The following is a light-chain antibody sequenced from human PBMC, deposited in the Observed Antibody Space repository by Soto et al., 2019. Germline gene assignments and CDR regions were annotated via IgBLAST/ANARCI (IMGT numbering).Light chain of an antibody. CDR2: EVS. J-gene: IGLJ1*01. Sequence: QSVLAQPASVSGSPGQSITISCTGTSSDVGIYNFVSWYQQLPGKAPKLMIYEVSNRPSGVSNRFSGYKSGNTAYLTISGLQAEDEADYYCSSYTTSANYVFGSGTKVTV. CDR3: SSYTTSANYV. V-gene: IGLV2-14*01. CDR1: SSDVGIYNF.